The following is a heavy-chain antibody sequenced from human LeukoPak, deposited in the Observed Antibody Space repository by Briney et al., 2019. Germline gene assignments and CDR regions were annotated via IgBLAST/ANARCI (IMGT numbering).Heavy chain of an antibody. V-gene: IGHV4-59*08. D-gene: IGHD5-24*01. Sequence: SETLSLTCTVSGGSISSYYWSWIRQPPGKGLEWIGYTYYSGSTNYNPSLKSRVTISVDTSKNQFSLKLSSVTAADTAVYYCARHETLKMTFDYWGQGTLVTVSS. CDR3: ARHETLKMTFDY. J-gene: IGHJ4*02. CDR1: GGSISSYY. CDR2: TYYSGST.